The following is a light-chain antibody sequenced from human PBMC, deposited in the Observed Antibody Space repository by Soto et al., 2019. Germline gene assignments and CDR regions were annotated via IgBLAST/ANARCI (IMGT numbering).Light chain of an antibody. CDR3: QQYVGLPPT. V-gene: IGKV3-20*01. CDR2: GAS. J-gene: IGKJ1*01. Sequence: EIVFTQSPDTLSLSPGETATLSCGASQSVSSSHIAWYQQNTGQSTRLIIDGASSRASGIPDMFSGRGSGTDFTLNISRLETEELAVYYCQQYVGLPPTFGPGTKVDIK. CDR1: QSVSSSH.